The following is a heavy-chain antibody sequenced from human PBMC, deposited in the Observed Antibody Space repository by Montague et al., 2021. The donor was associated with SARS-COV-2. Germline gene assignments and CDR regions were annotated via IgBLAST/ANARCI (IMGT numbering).Heavy chain of an antibody. J-gene: IGHJ6*02. CDR2: IYTSGST. CDR3: ARSIAVAGKEWYYYYGVDV. CDR1: GDSISSYY. Sequence: SETLSLTCTVSGDSISSYYWSWIRQPAGKGLEWIGRIYTSGSTNYNPSLKSRVTMSVDTSKNQFSLKLSSVTAADTAVYYCARSIAVAGKEWYYYYGVDVWGQGTTVTVSS. D-gene: IGHD6-19*01. V-gene: IGHV4-4*07.